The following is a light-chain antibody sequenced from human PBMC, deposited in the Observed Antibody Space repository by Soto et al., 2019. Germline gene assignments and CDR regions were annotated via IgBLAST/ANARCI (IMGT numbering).Light chain of an antibody. J-gene: IGKJ1*01. Sequence: EIVMTHSPATLSLSPCQMATLSCRASQSVKTFLVWYQQRPGQAPRVLIYGTYTRAPGIPDRFSGSGSGTDFTLTSSRLEPEDVAVYYCQQYGSSGTFGQGTKVDIK. CDR3: QQYGSSGT. CDR2: GTY. V-gene: IGKV3-20*01. CDR1: QSVKTF.